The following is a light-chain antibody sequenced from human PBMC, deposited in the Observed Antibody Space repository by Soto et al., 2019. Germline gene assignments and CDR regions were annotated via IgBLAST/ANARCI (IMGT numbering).Light chain of an antibody. Sequence: QSALTQPPSASGSPGQSVTISCTGTSRDGGGYNYVSWYQQHPGKAPKLMIYEVSKRPSGVPDRFSASKSGNTASLTVSGLQAEDEDDYYCSSAASSRTVFGGGTKLTVL. CDR1: SRDGGGYNY. CDR2: EVS. J-gene: IGLJ2*01. CDR3: SSAASSRTV. V-gene: IGLV2-8*01.